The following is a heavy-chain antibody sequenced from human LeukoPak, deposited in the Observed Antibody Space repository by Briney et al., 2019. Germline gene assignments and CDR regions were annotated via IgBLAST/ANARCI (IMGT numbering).Heavy chain of an antibody. CDR3: VGNYYDSSGLDY. D-gene: IGHD3-22*01. CDR2: ISSSGAYI. V-gene: IGHV3-21*01. J-gene: IGHJ4*02. Sequence: GGSLRLSCAASGFTFSTYSMKWVCQAPGKGLECVSSISSSGAYIYYADSVKGRFTISRDNAKKSLYLQMNSLRAEDTAIYYCVGNYYDSSGLDYWGQGTLVTVSS. CDR1: GFTFSTYS.